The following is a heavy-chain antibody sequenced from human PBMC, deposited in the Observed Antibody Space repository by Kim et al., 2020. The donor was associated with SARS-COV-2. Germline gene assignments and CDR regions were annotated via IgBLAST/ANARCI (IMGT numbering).Heavy chain of an antibody. CDR1: GDSVSSNSVP. CDR3: ARVHSSTWKIDY. Sequence: SQTLSLTCAISGDSVSSNSVPWNWIRQSPSRGLEWLGRTYYRSKWYNEYAVSVKSRITINPDTSKNHFSLQLNSVTPEDTAVYYCARVHSSTWKIDYWGQGTLVTVSS. J-gene: IGHJ4*02. D-gene: IGHD2-2*01. V-gene: IGHV6-1*01. CDR2: TYYRSKWYN.